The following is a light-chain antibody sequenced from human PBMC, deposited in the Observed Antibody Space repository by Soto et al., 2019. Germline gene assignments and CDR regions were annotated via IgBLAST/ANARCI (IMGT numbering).Light chain of an antibody. CDR1: QNINTY. CDR3: QQTSSDPFT. CDR2: DAA. V-gene: IGKV1-39*01. J-gene: IGKJ3*01. Sequence: DIQMTQSPYSLSAAVGDRVTIACRASQNINTYLNWYQQKPGKAPKLLXFDAASLQSGVPSRFSGGGSRTDFTLTITSLQPEDFETYYCQQTSSDPFTFGPGTKVDIK.